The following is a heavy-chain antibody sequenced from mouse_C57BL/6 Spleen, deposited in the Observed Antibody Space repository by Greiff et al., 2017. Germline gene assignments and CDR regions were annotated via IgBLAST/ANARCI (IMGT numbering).Heavy chain of an antibody. CDR2: IDPSDSYT. V-gene: IGHV1-69*01. J-gene: IGHJ1*03. CDR1: GYTFTGYW. D-gene: IGHD1-1*01. Sequence: QVQLQQPGAELVMPGASVKLSCKASGYTFTGYWMHWVKQRPGQGLEWIGEIDPSDSYTNYNQKFKGKSTLTVDKSSSTAYMQLSSLTSEDSAVYYGARVYGSSYWYFDVWGTGTTVTVSA. CDR3: ARVYGSSYWYFDV.